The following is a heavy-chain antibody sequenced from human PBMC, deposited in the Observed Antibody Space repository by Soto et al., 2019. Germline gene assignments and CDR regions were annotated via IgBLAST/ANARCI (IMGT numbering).Heavy chain of an antibody. CDR1: GGTFSSYA. V-gene: IGHV1-69*13. D-gene: IGHD6-6*01. Sequence: ASVKVSCKASGGTFSSYAISWVRQAPGQGLEWMGGIIPIFGTANYAQKFQGRVTITADESTSTAYMGLSSLRSEDTAVYYCARAKYSSSSEGGYWGQGTLVTVSS. CDR2: IIPIFGTA. J-gene: IGHJ4*02. CDR3: ARAKYSSSSEGGY.